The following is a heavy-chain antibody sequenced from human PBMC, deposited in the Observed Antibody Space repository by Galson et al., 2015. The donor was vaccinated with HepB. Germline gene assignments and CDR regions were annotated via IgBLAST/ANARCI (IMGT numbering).Heavy chain of an antibody. CDR3: AKEWEQWLSSYYMDV. J-gene: IGHJ6*03. CDR2: ISYDGSNK. V-gene: IGHV3-30*18. CDR1: GFTFSSYG. Sequence: SLRLSCAASGFTFSSYGMHWVRQAPGKGLEWVAVISYDGSNKYYADSVKGRFTISRDNSKNTLYPQMNSLRAEDTAVYYCAKEWEQWLSSYYMDVWGKGTTVTVSS. D-gene: IGHD6-19*01.